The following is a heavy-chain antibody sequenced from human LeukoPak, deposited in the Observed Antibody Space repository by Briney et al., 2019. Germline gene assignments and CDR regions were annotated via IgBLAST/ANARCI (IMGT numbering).Heavy chain of an antibody. CDR2: IYPGDSDT. CDR1: GYSFTSYW. Sequence: GESLKISCKGSGYSFTSYWIGWVRQKPGKGLEWMGFIYPGDSDTRYSPSFQGQVTISADKSISTAYLQWGSLKASDTAMYYCARHSTTGGYYYYYGMDVWGQGTTVTVSS. V-gene: IGHV5-51*01. J-gene: IGHJ6*02. D-gene: IGHD2/OR15-2a*01. CDR3: ARHSTTGGYYYYYGMDV.